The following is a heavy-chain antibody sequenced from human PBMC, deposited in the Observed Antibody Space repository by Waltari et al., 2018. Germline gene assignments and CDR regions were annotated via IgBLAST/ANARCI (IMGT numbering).Heavy chain of an antibody. CDR1: GGSFSGYY. D-gene: IGHD1-1*01. J-gene: IGHJ6*03. CDR2: IILSGST. V-gene: IGHV4-34*01. CDR3: ARGKQPGTYYYYYYMDV. Sequence: QVQLQQWGAGLLKPSETLSLTCAVYGGSFSGYYWSWIRQPPGKGLEWTGEIILSGSTNSNPSLKSQVTISVDTSKNQFSLKLSSVTAADTAVYYCARGKQPGTYYYYYYMDVWGKGTTVTVSS.